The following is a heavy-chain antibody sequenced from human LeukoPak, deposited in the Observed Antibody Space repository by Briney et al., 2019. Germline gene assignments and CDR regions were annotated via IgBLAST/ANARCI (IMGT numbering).Heavy chain of an antibody. D-gene: IGHD5-24*01. J-gene: IGHJ4*02. Sequence: SETLCLTCTVSGGSISSYYWSWIRQPPGKGLEWIGYIYYSGSTNYNPSLKSRVTISVDTSKNQFSLKLSSVTAADTAVYYCARGRDGYNSYWGQGTLVTVSS. CDR2: IYYSGST. CDR1: GGSISSYY. CDR3: ARGRDGYNSY. V-gene: IGHV4-59*01.